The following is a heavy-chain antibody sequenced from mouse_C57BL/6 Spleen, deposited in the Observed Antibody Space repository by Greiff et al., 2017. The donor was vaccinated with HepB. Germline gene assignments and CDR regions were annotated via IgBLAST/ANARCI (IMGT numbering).Heavy chain of an antibody. Sequence: VQLKHSGPELVKPGASVKIPCKASGYTFTDYNMDWVKQSHGKSLEWIGDINPNNGGTIYNQKFKGKATLTVDKSSSTAYMELRSLTSEDTAVYYCARPRRWYFDVWGTGTTVTVSS. CDR2: INPNNGGT. CDR1: GYTFTDYN. J-gene: IGHJ1*03. CDR3: ARPRRWYFDV. V-gene: IGHV1-18*01.